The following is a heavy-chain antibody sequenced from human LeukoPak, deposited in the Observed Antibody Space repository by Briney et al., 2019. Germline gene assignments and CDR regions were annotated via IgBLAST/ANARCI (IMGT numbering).Heavy chain of an antibody. D-gene: IGHD5-18*01. CDR3: ARDTTDTAMAMGVGYNWFDP. CDR1: GFTFSSYW. CDR2: IKQDGSEK. J-gene: IGHJ5*02. V-gene: IGHV3-7*03. Sequence: GGSLRLSCAASGFTFSSYWMSWVRQAPGKGLEWVANIKQDGSEKYYVDSVKGRFTISRDNAKNSLYLQMNSLRAEDTAVYYCARDTTDTAMAMGVGYNWFDPWGQGTLVTVSS.